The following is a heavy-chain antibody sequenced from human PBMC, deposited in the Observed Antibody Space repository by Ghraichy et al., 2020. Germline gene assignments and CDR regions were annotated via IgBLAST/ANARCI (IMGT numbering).Heavy chain of an antibody. CDR2: ISIHDGIT. V-gene: IGHV1-18*01. J-gene: IGHJ6*02. CDR1: GYIFTDYG. Sequence: ASVKASCRSSGYIFTDYGINWVRQAPGQGLEWMGWISIHDGITNYAQKFQGRVSMTTEPSTSTAHLELRSLRSDDTGVYYCARNYTVTRNSFNHYAMDVWGQGTTVTVSS. CDR3: ARNYTVTRNSFNHYAMDV. D-gene: IGHD4-17*01.